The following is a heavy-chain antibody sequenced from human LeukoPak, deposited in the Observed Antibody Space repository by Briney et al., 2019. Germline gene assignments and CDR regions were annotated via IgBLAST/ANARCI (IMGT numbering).Heavy chain of an antibody. CDR1: GGSFSGYY. V-gene: IGHV4-34*01. CDR2: INHSGST. CDR3: AREYQLLYYYYYMDV. J-gene: IGHJ6*03. D-gene: IGHD2-2*01. Sequence: PSETLSLTCAVYGGSFSGYYWSWIRQPPGKGLEWIGEINHSGSTNYNPSLKSRVTIPVDTSKNQFSLKLSSVTAADTAVYHCAREYQLLYYYYYMDVWGKGTTVTISS.